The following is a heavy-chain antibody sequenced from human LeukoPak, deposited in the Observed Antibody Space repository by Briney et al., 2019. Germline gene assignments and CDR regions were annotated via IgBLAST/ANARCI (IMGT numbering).Heavy chain of an antibody. J-gene: IGHJ4*02. Sequence: GGSLRLSRAASGFTFSSSWMSWVRQAPGKGLEWVANIKVDGSEKYYVDSVKGRFTNSRDNAKNSLYLQMNSLRVEDTAVYYCARDPAWGALDYWGQGTLVTVSS. CDR2: IKVDGSEK. CDR3: ARDPAWGALDY. V-gene: IGHV3-7*01. D-gene: IGHD3-16*01. CDR1: GFTFSSSW.